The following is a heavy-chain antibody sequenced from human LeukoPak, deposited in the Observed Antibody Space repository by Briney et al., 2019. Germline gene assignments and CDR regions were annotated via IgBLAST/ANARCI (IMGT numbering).Heavy chain of an antibody. CDR2: IIPILGIA. CDR1: GGTFSSYA. CDR3: ARVMTPYYYYMDV. Sequence: SVKVSCKASGGTFSSYAISWVRQAPGQGLEWMGRIIPILGIANYAQKFQGRVTITADKSTSTAYMELSSLRSEDTAVYYCARVMTPYYYYMDVWGKGTTVTVSS. V-gene: IGHV1-69*04. J-gene: IGHJ6*03.